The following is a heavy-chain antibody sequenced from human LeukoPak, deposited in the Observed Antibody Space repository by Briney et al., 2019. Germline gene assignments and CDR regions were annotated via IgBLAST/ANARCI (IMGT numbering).Heavy chain of an antibody. CDR3: ARELWFGELLPPSGYFDY. CDR2: ISSSSSYI. D-gene: IGHD3-10*01. J-gene: IGHJ4*02. Sequence: PGGSLRLSCAASGFTFSSYSMNWVRQAPGKGLEWVSSISSSSSYIYYADSVKGRFTISRDNSKNTLYLQMNSLRAGDTAVYYCARELWFGELLPPSGYFDYWGQGTLVTVSS. CDR1: GFTFSSYS. V-gene: IGHV3-21*01.